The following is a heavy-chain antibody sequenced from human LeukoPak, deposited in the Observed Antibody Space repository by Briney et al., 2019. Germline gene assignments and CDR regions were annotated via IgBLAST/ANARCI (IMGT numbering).Heavy chain of an antibody. Sequence: ASVKVSCKASGYTFTNYGTSWVRQVPGQGLEWMGWISAYSGNTNYAQKFQDRVTLTIDTSTSTAYMELRSLRSDDTALFYCARDRIASGMDYWGQGTLVTVSS. CDR2: ISAYSGNT. CDR3: ARDRIASGMDY. J-gene: IGHJ4*02. CDR1: GYTFTNYG. D-gene: IGHD6-13*01. V-gene: IGHV1-18*01.